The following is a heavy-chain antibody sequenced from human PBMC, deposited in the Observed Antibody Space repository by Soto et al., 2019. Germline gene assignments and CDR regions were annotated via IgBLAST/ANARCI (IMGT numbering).Heavy chain of an antibody. J-gene: IGHJ1*01. CDR2: ISYDGSDE. V-gene: IGHV3-30*18. CDR3: AKAQIGYCSSASCYSYFQY. Sequence: QVQLVESGGGVVQPGRSLRLSCAASGFTFNTYVMLWVRQAPGKGLEWVAVISYDGSDEYYADSVKGRFTISRDNSKNTLYRQMNSLRAEDTAVYYCAKAQIGYCSSASCYSYFQYWGQGTLVTVSS. CDR1: GFTFNTYV. D-gene: IGHD2-2*03.